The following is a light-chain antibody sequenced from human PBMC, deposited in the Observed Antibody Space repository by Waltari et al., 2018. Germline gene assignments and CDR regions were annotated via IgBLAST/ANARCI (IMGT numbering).Light chain of an antibody. CDR2: DAT. CDR3: QQRNHWIT. J-gene: IGKJ5*01. CDR1: QNVNMY. V-gene: IGKV3-11*01. Sequence: EIVLTQSPATLSLSPGDRATLSCRASQNVNMYLAWYQQKPCQGPRLLIYDATGRAAGVPARFSGSGSGTEFTLTISSLEPEDFAVYHCQQRNHWITFGQGTRLEI.